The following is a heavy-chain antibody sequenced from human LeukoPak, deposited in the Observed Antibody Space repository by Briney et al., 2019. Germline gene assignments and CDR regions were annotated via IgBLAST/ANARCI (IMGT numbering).Heavy chain of an antibody. J-gene: IGHJ6*03. D-gene: IGHD3-3*01. CDR2: IYTSGST. CDR3: ARSTYDFWSGYYYMDV. V-gene: IGHV4-61*02. Sequence: SETLSLPCTVSGGSISSGSYYWSWIRQPAGKGLEWIGRIYTSGSTNYNPPLKSRVTISVNTSKNQFSLKLSSVTAADTAVYYCARSTYDFWSGYYYMDVWGKGTTVTVSS. CDR1: GGSISSGSYY.